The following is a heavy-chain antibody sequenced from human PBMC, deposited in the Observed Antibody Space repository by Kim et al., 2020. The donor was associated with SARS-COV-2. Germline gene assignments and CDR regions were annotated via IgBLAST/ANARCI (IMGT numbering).Heavy chain of an antibody. CDR2: IWYDGSRK. D-gene: IGHD5-12*01. J-gene: IGHJ6*01. Sequence: GGSLRLSCAASGLTFSNYGMHWVRQAPGKGLEWVAIIWYDGSRKQYADSVNGRFTISRDNSKNTLYLQMNNLRAEDTATYYCARSGGHYYSGPYYYNYYG. V-gene: IGHV3-33*01. CDR3: ARSGGHYYSGPYYYNYYG. CDR1: GLTFSNYG.